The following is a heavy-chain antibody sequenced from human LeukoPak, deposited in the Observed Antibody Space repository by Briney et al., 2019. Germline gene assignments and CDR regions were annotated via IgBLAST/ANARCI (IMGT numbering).Heavy chain of an antibody. CDR1: GYTFTGYY. CDR2: INPNSGGT. Sequence: ASVKVSCKASGYTFTGYYMHGVRQAPGQGLEGMGWINPNSGGTNYAEKFQGRGTITRDTSISTAYMELSRLRSDHTAVYYCARVPDWSGYPYDYWGQATLLTVSS. D-gene: IGHD3-3*01. J-gene: IGHJ4*02. CDR3: ARVPDWSGYPYDY. V-gene: IGHV1-2*02.